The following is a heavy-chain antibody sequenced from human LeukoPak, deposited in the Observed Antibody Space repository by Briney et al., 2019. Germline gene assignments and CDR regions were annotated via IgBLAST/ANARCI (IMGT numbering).Heavy chain of an antibody. CDR3: AKDRYDSSGYALDY. D-gene: IGHD3-22*01. Sequence: GGSLRLSCAASGFTFSSYALSWVRRAPGKGLEWVSTISGSGSSTYYADSVKGRFTISRDNSKNTLYLQMNSLRAEDTAVYYCAKDRYDSSGYALDYWGQGTLVTVSS. V-gene: IGHV3-23*01. J-gene: IGHJ4*02. CDR1: GFTFSSYA. CDR2: ISGSGSST.